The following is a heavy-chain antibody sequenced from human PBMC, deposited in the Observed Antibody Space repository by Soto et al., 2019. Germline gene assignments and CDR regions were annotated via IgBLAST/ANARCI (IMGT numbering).Heavy chain of an antibody. J-gene: IGHJ5*02. Sequence: EVQLVESGGGLVQPGGPLRLSCAASGFTFSSYSMNWVRQAPGKGLEWVSYISSSSSTIYYADSVKGRFTISRDNAKNSLYLQMNSLRDEDTAVYYCARQHCSGGSCYMPDSGFDPWGQGTLVTVSS. CDR3: ARQHCSGGSCYMPDSGFDP. CDR1: GFTFSSYS. CDR2: ISSSSSTI. D-gene: IGHD2-15*01. V-gene: IGHV3-48*02.